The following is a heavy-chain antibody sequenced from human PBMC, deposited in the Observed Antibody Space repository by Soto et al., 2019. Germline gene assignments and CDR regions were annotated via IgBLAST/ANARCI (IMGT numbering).Heavy chain of an antibody. CDR3: AKDRVGGTYPYYFDY. CDR2: ISDDGSNK. J-gene: IGHJ4*02. Sequence: GGSLRLSCAASGFTFRNYAMHWVRQAPGKGLEWVAVISDDGSNKYYADSVKGRFTISRDNSKNTLYLQMNSLRAEDTAVYYCAKDRVGGTYPYYFDYWGQGSVVTVSS. D-gene: IGHD1-26*01. V-gene: IGHV3-30-3*01. CDR1: GFTFRNYA.